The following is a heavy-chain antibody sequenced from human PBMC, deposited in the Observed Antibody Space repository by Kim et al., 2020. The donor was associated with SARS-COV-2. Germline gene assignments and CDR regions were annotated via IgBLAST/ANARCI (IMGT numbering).Heavy chain of an antibody. CDR2: INTNTGNP. CDR3: ARVGSSSWYVDYYYGMDV. D-gene: IGHD6-13*01. J-gene: IGHJ6*02. V-gene: IGHV7-4-1*02. Sequence: ASVKVSCKASGYTFTSYAMNWVRQAPGQGLEWMGWINTNTGNPTYAQGFTGRFVFSLDTSVSTAYLQISSLKAEDTAVYYCARVGSSSWYVDYYYGMDVWCQATTVTVSS. CDR1: GYTFTSYA.